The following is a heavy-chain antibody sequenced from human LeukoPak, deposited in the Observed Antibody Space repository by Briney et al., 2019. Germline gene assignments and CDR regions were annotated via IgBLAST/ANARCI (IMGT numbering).Heavy chain of an antibody. J-gene: IGHJ4*02. D-gene: IGHD4-11*01. CDR1: GGTFSSYA. Sequence: ASVKVSCKASGGTFSSYAISWVRQAPGQGLEWMGWINPNSGDTNYAQKFQGRVTVTRDTSISTAYMELSRLRSDDTAVYYCARVYSNYFPALDFWGQGTLVTV. V-gene: IGHV1-2*02. CDR3: ARVYSNYFPALDF. CDR2: INPNSGDT.